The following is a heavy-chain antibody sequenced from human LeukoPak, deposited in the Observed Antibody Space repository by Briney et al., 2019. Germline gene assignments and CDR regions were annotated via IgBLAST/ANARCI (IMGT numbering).Heavy chain of an antibody. CDR3: ARLGYCSSTSCYTGGYSYGPYWYFDL. Sequence: GGSLRLSCAASGFTFSSYWMSWVRQAPGKGLEWVANIKQDGSEKYYVDSVKGRFTISRDNAKNSLYPQMNSLRAEDTAVYYCARLGYCSSTSCYTGGYSYGPYWYFDLWGRGTLVTVSS. D-gene: IGHD2-2*02. J-gene: IGHJ2*01. CDR2: IKQDGSEK. CDR1: GFTFSSYW. V-gene: IGHV3-7*01.